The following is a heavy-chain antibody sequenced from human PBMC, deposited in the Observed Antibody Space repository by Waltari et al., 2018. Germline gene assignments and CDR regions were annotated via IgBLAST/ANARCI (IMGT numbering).Heavy chain of an antibody. CDR1: GGSISSSNW. Sequence: QVQLQESGPGLVKPSGTLSLTCAVSGGSISSSNWWSWVRQPPGKGLEWIGEIFSSGSPNYIPALKSRVTISVNKSKNQFAQKLSSVSAADTAVYYCARVGPLSLMDVWGQGTTVTVSS. CDR2: IFSSGSP. J-gene: IGHJ6*02. D-gene: IGHD3-16*01. CDR3: ARVGPLSLMDV. V-gene: IGHV4-4*02.